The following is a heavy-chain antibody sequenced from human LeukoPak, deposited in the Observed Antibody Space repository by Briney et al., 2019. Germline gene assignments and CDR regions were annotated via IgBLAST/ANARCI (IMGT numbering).Heavy chain of an antibody. CDR3: ARGGYAYVWGRDDDFDL. CDR2: MNPSSGNT. Sequence: GASVKVSCKASGYSFTSYGISGVRQAPGQGLEWMGWMNPSSGNTGYAQKFQGRVTIPRNTSISPAYMELSSLRSEDTAVCYCARGGYAYVWGRDDDFDLWGQGPMVTVPS. J-gene: IGHJ3*01. D-gene: IGHD3-16*01. CDR1: GYSFTSYG. V-gene: IGHV1-8*03.